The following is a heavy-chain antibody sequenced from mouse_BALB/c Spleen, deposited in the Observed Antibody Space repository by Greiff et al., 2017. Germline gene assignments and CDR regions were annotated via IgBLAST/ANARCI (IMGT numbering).Heavy chain of an antibody. CDR1: GFSLSTSGMG. Sequence: QVTLKESGPGILQPSQTLSLTCSFSGFSLSTSGMGVSWIRQPSGKGLEWLAHIYWDDDKRYNPSLKSRLTISKDTSSNQVFLKITSVDTADTATYYCARRRVYYRYVGYFDVWGAGTTVTVSS. J-gene: IGHJ1*01. CDR2: IYWDDDK. D-gene: IGHD2-14*01. CDR3: ARRRVYYRYVGYFDV. V-gene: IGHV8-12*01.